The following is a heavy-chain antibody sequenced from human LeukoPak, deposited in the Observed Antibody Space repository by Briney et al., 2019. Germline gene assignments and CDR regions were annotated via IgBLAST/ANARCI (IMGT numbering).Heavy chain of an antibody. J-gene: IGHJ4*02. D-gene: IGHD6-13*01. CDR1: GFTFSSYT. Sequence: GGSLRLSCAASGFTFSSYTMSWVRQAPGKGLEWVVVISYDGSNKYYADSVKGRFTISRDNSKNTLYLQMNSLRAEDTAVYYCAGISSSWYSIDYWGQGTLVTVSS. CDR2: ISYDGSNK. V-gene: IGHV3-30-3*01. CDR3: AGISSSWYSIDY.